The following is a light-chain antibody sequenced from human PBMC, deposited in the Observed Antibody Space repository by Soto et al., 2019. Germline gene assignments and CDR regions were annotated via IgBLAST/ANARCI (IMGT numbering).Light chain of an antibody. V-gene: IGKV2-28*01. CDR3: MQAHQTPYT. Sequence: DIVMTQSPLSLPVTPGEPASISCRSSQSLLQTNGYNYLDWYVQKPGQSPQLLIYLASSRASGVPDRFRGSRSGTDFTLEISRVDAEDVGVYYCMQAHQTPYTFGQGTKLEIK. CDR2: LAS. CDR1: QSLLQTNGYNY. J-gene: IGKJ2*01.